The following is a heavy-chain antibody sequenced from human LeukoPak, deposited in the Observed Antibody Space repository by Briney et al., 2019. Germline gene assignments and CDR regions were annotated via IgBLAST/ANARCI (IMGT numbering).Heavy chain of an antibody. CDR2: INPNSGGT. CDR1: AYTFTGYY. J-gene: IGHJ6*02. CDR3: ARDEHIVVVTAYYYYYSMDV. Sequence: ASVKLSCKSSAYTFTGYYMHWGRHAPAQGHEWMGWINPNSGGTSYAQKYQGRVTMNRNSSIRTAYMELRRMRSNDTAVYYCARDEHIVVVTAYYYYYSMDVWGQGTTVSVSS. D-gene: IGHD2-21*02. V-gene: IGHV1-2*02.